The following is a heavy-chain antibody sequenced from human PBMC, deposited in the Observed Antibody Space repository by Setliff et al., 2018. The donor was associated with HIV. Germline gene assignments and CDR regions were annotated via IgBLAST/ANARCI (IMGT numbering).Heavy chain of an antibody. CDR3: AREGKTALVTKYFDY. V-gene: IGHV4-31*03. CDR2: VDYSGSA. Sequence: SETLSLTCTVSSGSISSGTYYWSWIRQYPGKGLEWIGYVDYSGSAFYNPSLKSRITISRDTSKNQFSLKMNSVTAADTAVYYCAREGKTALVTKYFDYWGHGKLVTVS. CDR1: SGSISSGTYY. J-gene: IGHJ4*01. D-gene: IGHD5-18*01.